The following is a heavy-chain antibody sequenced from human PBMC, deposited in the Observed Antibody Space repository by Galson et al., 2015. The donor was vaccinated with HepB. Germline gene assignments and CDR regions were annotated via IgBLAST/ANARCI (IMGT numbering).Heavy chain of an antibody. D-gene: IGHD2/OR15-2a*01. J-gene: IGHJ4*02. Sequence: SLRLSCAASGFTFSSYGMSWVRQAPGQGLEWVSAIGSSGATTYYADSVKGRFTVSRDNSKDTLYLQMNSLRAEGTAVYYCAKIQTGEGTFNWGQGTLVTVSS. V-gene: IGHV3-23*01. CDR1: GFTFSSYG. CDR3: AKIQTGEGTFN. CDR2: IGSSGATT.